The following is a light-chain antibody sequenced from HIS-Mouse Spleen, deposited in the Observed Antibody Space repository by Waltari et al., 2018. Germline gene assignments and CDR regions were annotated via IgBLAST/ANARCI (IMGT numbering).Light chain of an antibody. CDR1: ALPKKY. Sequence: SYELTQPPSVSVSPGQTARITCSGDALPKKYAYWYQQKSGQAPVLVIYEDSKRPSGSRERVYGSSSGTMATWTISGAQVEDEADYYCYSTDSSGNHRVFGGGTKLTVL. CDR2: EDS. J-gene: IGLJ2*01. V-gene: IGLV3-10*01. CDR3: YSTDSSGNHRV.